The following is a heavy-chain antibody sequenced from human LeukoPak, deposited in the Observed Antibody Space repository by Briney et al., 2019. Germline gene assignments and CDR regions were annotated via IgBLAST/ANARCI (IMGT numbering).Heavy chain of an antibody. CDR2: IYYSGST. Sequence: PSETLSLTCTVSGGSISSSSYYWGWIRQPPGKGLEWIGSIYYSGSTYYNPPLKSRVTISVDTSKNQFSLKLSSVTAADTAVYYCARVMVRGVIKKTRYMDVWGKGTTVTISS. J-gene: IGHJ6*03. D-gene: IGHD3-10*01. CDR1: GGSISSSSYY. CDR3: ARVMVRGVIKKTRYMDV. V-gene: IGHV4-39*07.